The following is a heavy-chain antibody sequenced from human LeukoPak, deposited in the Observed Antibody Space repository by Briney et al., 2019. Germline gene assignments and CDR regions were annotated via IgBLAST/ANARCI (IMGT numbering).Heavy chain of an antibody. CDR2: IYHSGST. Sequence: PSQTLSLTCTVSGGSISSGGYYWSWIRQPPGKGREWIGYIYHSGSTYYNPSLKSRVTISVDRSKNQFSLKLSSVTAADTAVYYCARVVDSSGYDWFDPWGQGTLVTVSS. CDR1: GGSISSGGYY. CDR3: ARVVDSSGYDWFDP. V-gene: IGHV4-30-2*01. D-gene: IGHD3-22*01. J-gene: IGHJ5*02.